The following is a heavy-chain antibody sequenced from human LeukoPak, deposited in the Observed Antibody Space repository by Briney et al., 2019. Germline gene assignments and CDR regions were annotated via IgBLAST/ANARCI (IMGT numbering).Heavy chain of an antibody. V-gene: IGHV3-21*01. Sequence: PGGSLRLSCAASGFTFSSYSMNWVRQAPGKGLEWVSSISSSSSYIYYADSVKGRFTISRDNVKNSLYLQMNSLRAEDTAVYYCARMWGQLLTNAFDIWGQGTMVTVSS. CDR2: ISSSSSYI. CDR3: ARMWGQLLTNAFDI. D-gene: IGHD2-2*01. J-gene: IGHJ3*02. CDR1: GFTFSSYS.